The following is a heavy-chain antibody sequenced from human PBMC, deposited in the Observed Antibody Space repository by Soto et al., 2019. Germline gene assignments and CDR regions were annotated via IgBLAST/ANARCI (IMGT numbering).Heavy chain of an antibody. CDR2: IDPSDSYT. CDR3: ARHAASGYSPFLFDY. D-gene: IGHD3-3*01. J-gene: IGHJ4*02. CDR1: GYSFTSYW. V-gene: IGHV5-10-1*01. Sequence: GESLKISCKGSGYSFTSYWISWVRQMPGKGLEWMGRIDPSDSYTNYSPSFQGHVTISADKSISTAYLQWSSLKASDTAMYYCARHAASGYSPFLFDYWGQGTLVTVSS.